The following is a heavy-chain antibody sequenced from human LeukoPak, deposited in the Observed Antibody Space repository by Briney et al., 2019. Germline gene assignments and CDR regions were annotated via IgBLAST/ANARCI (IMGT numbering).Heavy chain of an antibody. V-gene: IGHV3-21*01. D-gene: IGHD2-2*01. CDR1: GFTFSSYS. Sequence: GGSLRLSCAASGFTFSSYSMNWVRQAPGKGLEWVSSISSSSNYIYYADSVKGRFTISRDNAKNSLYLQMNSLRAEDTAVYYCARVGGFGYCISTSCPPEYWGQGTLVTVSS. CDR3: ARVGGFGYCISTSCPPEY. CDR2: ISSSSNYI. J-gene: IGHJ4*02.